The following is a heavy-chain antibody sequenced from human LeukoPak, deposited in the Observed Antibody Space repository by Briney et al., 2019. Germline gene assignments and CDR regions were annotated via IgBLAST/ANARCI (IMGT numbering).Heavy chain of an antibody. V-gene: IGHV3-9*01. J-gene: IGHJ4*02. Sequence: GGSLRLSCAASGFTFDDYAMHWVRQAPGKGLEGVSGISWNSGSIGYADSVKGRFTSSRDNAKNSLYLQMNSLRAEDTAVYYCARPSFRSGSYFDYWGQGTLVTVSS. CDR3: ARPSFRSGSYFDY. CDR2: ISWNSGSI. CDR1: GFTFDDYA. D-gene: IGHD3-3*01.